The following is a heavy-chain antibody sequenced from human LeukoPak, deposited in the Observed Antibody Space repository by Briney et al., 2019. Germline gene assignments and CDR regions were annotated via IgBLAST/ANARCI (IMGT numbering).Heavy chain of an antibody. Sequence: GGSLRLSCAASGFTFSSYAMSRVRQAPGKGLEWVSAISGSGGSTYYADSVKGRFTISRDNSKSTLYLQMNSLRAEDTAVYYCAKVGSGYCSGGSCSTYYFDYWGQGTLVTVSS. CDR2: ISGSGGST. D-gene: IGHD2-15*01. CDR1: GFTFSSYA. J-gene: IGHJ4*02. CDR3: AKVGSGYCSGGSCSTYYFDY. V-gene: IGHV3-23*01.